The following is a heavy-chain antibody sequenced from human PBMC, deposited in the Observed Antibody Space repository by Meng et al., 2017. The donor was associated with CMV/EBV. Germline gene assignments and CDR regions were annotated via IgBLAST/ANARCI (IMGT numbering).Heavy chain of an antibody. J-gene: IGHJ4*02. V-gene: IGHV3-48*03. CDR1: GFTFSSYE. D-gene: IGHD2-2*01. Sequence: GESLKISCAASGFTFSSYEMNWVRQAPGKGLEWVSYISSSGSTIYYADSVKGRFTISRDNAKNSLYLQMNSPRAEDTAVYYCARGGPGIVVVPAASDYWGQGTLVTVSS. CDR3: ARGGPGIVVVPAASDY. CDR2: ISSSGSTI.